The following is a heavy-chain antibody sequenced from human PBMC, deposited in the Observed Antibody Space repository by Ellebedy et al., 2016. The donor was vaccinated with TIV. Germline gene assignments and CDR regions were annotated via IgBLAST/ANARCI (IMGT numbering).Heavy chain of an antibody. J-gene: IGHJ4*02. CDR2: ISHSENT. CDR3: ARGSDWSKVGDY. Sequence: MPGGSLRLSCAVSGGSFSDYYWTWIRRPPGKGREWVGEISHSENTNYNPSLRSRVTISIDTSKSQFSLKLNSVTAADTAVYYCARGSDWSKVGDYWGQGSLVTVSS. D-gene: IGHD1/OR15-1a*01. V-gene: IGHV4-34*01. CDR1: GGSFSDYY.